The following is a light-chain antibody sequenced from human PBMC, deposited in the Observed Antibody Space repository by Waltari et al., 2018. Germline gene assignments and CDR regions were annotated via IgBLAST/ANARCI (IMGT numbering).Light chain of an antibody. V-gene: IGKV2D-29*01. CDR3: MQSIQFPLT. J-gene: IGKJ4*01. CDR1: QSLLHSDGKTH. Sequence: DVVMTQTPLALSVTPGQPASISCKSSQSLLHSDGKTHLYWYLQKPGQPPQLLIYEVSNPVSGVQDGFSGSGSGTDFTLKISRVEAEDVGLYYCMQSIQFPLTFGGGTKVEIK. CDR2: EVS.